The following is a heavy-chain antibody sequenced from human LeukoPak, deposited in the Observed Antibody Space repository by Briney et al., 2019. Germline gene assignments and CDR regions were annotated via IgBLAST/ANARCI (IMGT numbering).Heavy chain of an antibody. Sequence: PGGSLRLSCAASGFTFSSYAMSWVRQAPGKGLEWVSAISGSGGSTYYADSVKGRFTISRDNSKNTLYLQMNSLRAEDTAVYYCARDTSTSPYYYYYYMDVWGKGTTVTVSS. CDR1: GFTFSSYA. D-gene: IGHD2-2*01. CDR2: ISGSGGST. J-gene: IGHJ6*03. CDR3: ARDTSTSPYYYYYYMDV. V-gene: IGHV3-23*01.